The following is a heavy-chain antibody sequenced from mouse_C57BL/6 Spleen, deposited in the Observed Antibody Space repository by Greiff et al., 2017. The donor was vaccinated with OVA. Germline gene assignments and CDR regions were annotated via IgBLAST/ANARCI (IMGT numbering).Heavy chain of an antibody. CDR2: IDPSDSYT. V-gene: IGHV1-69*01. CDR3: ARRGDGYYPYYAMDY. Sequence: QVQLQQPGAELVMPGASVKLSCKASGYTFTSYWMHWVKQRPGQGLEWIGEIDPSDSYTNYNQKFKGESTLTVDKSSSTAYMQLSSLTSEDSAVYYCARRGDGYYPYYAMDYWGQGTSVTVSS. CDR1: GYTFTSYW. D-gene: IGHD2-3*01. J-gene: IGHJ4*01.